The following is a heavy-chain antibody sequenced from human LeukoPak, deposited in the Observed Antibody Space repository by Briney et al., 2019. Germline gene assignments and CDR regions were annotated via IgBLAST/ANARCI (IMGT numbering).Heavy chain of an antibody. V-gene: IGHV3-48*03. Sequence: GGSLRLSCAASGFTFSSYEMNWVRQAPGKGLEWVSYISSSGSTIYYADSVKGRFTISRDNAKNSLYMQMNSLRAEDTAVYYCARVRYSSGVACFDPWGQGTLVTVSS. D-gene: IGHD6-19*01. CDR3: ARVRYSSGVACFDP. CDR1: GFTFSSYE. CDR2: ISSSGSTI. J-gene: IGHJ5*02.